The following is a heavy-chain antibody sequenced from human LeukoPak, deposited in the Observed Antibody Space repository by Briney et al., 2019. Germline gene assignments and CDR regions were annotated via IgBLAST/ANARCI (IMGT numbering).Heavy chain of an antibody. V-gene: IGHV7-4-1*02. Sequence: GASVKVSCKASGYAFTSYGISWVRQAPGQGLEWMGWINTNTGNPTYAQGFTGRFVFSLDTSVSTAYLQISSLKAEDTAVYYCARVPSGYDSYRFDYWGQGTLVTVSS. J-gene: IGHJ4*02. CDR1: GYAFTSYG. CDR3: ARVPSGYDSYRFDY. D-gene: IGHD5-12*01. CDR2: INTNTGNP.